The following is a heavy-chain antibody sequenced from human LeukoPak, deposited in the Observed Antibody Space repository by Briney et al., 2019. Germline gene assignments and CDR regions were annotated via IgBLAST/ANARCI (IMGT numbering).Heavy chain of an antibody. D-gene: IGHD5-18*01. Sequence: ASVKVSCKASGYTFTSFGISWVRQAPGQGLEWVGWISAYNGNTNYVQKFQGRVTMTTDISKSTAYMELRSLRSDDTDVFFCVRDLGVDTSMIFFDYWGQGTLATVSS. V-gene: IGHV1-18*01. J-gene: IGHJ4*02. CDR1: GYTFTSFG. CDR2: ISAYNGNT. CDR3: VRDLGVDTSMIFFDY.